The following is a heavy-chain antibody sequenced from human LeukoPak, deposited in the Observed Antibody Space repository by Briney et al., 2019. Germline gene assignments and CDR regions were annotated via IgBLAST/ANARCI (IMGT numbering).Heavy chain of an antibody. CDR1: GGSVSSGSYY. CDR2: IYYSGST. J-gene: IGHJ4*02. V-gene: IGHV4-61*01. Sequence: PSETLSLTCTVSGGSVSSGSYYWSWIRQPPGKGLEWIGYIYYSGSTNYNPSLKSRVTISVDTSKNQFSLKLSSVTAADTAVYYCARDQEAFDYWGQGTLVTVSS. CDR3: ARDQEAFDY.